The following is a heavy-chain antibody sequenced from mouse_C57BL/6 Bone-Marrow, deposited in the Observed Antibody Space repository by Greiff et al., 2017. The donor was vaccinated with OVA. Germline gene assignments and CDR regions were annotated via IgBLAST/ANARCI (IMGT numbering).Heavy chain of an antibody. Sequence: EVQLQESGGGLVQPKGSLKLSCAASGFTFTTYAMHWVRQAPGKGLEWVARIRSKSSNYATYYADSVKDRFTISRDDSQSMLYLQMNNLKTEDTAVYYCVRDYGKKSWFAYWGQGTLVTVSA. J-gene: IGHJ3*01. CDR2: IRSKSSNYAT. V-gene: IGHV10-3*01. CDR3: VRDYGKKSWFAY. D-gene: IGHD2-1*01. CDR1: GFTFTTYA.